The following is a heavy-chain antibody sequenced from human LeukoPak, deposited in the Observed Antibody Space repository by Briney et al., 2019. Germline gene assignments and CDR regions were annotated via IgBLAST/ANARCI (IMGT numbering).Heavy chain of an antibody. CDR3: ARDTPGIKLWERDAFDI. CDR1: GFIFSDYY. Sequence: GGSLRLSCAVSGFIFSDYYMSWIRQAPGKGLEWVSYISSSGSTIYYADSVKGRFTISRDSAKNSLYLQMNSLRAEDTAVYYCARDTPGIKLWERDAFDIWGQGTMVTVSS. V-gene: IGHV3-11*01. D-gene: IGHD5-18*01. J-gene: IGHJ3*02. CDR2: ISSSGSTI.